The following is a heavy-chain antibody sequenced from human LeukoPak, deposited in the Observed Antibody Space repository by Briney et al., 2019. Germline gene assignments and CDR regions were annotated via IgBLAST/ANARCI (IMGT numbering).Heavy chain of an antibody. CDR3: ARENRADCSGGSCPRIDH. CDR2: IYNTGSA. Sequence: PSETLSLTCTVSGGSISSGGYYWTWIRQHPEKGLEWIGYIYNTGSAYYNPSLKSRLSMSIDTSNKQFALKLNSVTAADTAVYHCARENRADCSGGSCPRIDHWGQGTLVTVSP. J-gene: IGHJ4*02. V-gene: IGHV4-31*03. CDR1: GGSISSGGYY. D-gene: IGHD2-15*01.